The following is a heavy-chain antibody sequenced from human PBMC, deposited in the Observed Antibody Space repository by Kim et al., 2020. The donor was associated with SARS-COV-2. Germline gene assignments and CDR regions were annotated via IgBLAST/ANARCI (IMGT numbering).Heavy chain of an antibody. Sequence: ASVKVSCRASGYTFTSYYIHWVRQAPGQGLEWMGIINPSGGGTSYAQKFQGRVTMTRDTSTNTVYMELSSLRSEDTAVYYCARDPWYCSSISCYRPFYFQHWGQGTLVTVSS. D-gene: IGHD2-2*02. CDR2: INPSGGGT. CDR1: GYTFTSYY. CDR3: ARDPWYCSSISCYRPFYFQH. V-gene: IGHV1-46*01. J-gene: IGHJ1*01.